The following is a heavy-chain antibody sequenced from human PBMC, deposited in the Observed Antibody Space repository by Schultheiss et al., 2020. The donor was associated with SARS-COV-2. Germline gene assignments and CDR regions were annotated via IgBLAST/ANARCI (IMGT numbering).Heavy chain of an antibody. D-gene: IGHD2-2*02. CDR1: GGSISSYY. J-gene: IGHJ5*02. V-gene: IGHV4-59*12. CDR2: IYYSGRT. Sequence: SETLSLTCTVSGGSISSYYWSWIRQPPGKGLEWIGYIYYSGRTNYNPSLKSRVTISVDKSKNQFSLKLTSVTAADTAVYYCARLIIVVVPAAIVNWFDPWGQGTLVTVSS. CDR3: ARLIIVVVPAAIVNWFDP.